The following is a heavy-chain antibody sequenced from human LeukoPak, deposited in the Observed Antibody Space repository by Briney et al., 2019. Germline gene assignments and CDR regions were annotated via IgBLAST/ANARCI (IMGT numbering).Heavy chain of an antibody. CDR2: INPNTGGT. V-gene: IGHV1-2*02. CDR3: ARDDSFQFDS. Sequence: ASVKVSCKASGYTFTAYYMHWMRQAPGQGLEWMGWINPNTGGTNYAEKFQGRVTMTRATSISTAYMELSSLTSDDTAVYYCARDDSFQFDSWGQGTLVTVSS. J-gene: IGHJ4*02. D-gene: IGHD5-18*01. CDR1: GYTFTAYY.